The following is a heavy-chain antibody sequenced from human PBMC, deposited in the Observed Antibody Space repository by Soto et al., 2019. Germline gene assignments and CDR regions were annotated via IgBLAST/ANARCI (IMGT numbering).Heavy chain of an antibody. CDR3: ARHRPCDTFRRDLDS. Sequence: PGESLKISCKSAGYTFTSYWISWVRQMPGKGLEWMGRIDPSDSKTDYNPSFQGHITISADKSISTAYLQWSSLQASDTAIYYCARHRPCDTFRRDLDSWGQGTLVTVSS. CDR1: GYTFTSYW. D-gene: IGHD2-21*01. J-gene: IGHJ4*02. V-gene: IGHV5-10-1*01. CDR2: IDPSDSKT.